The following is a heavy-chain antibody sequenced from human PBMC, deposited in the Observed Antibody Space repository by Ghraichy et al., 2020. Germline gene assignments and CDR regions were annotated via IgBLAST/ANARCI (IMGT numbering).Heavy chain of an antibody. V-gene: IGHV4-30-2*01. CDR3: AVLASNGVDV. CDR1: GGSVTSDPYS. CDR2: IYHSGTA. D-gene: IGHD3-3*01. Sequence: TLSLTCIVSGGSVTSDPYSWTWVRQPSGKGLEWIGYIYHSGTAYLNPSLKSRVAISVDRSENQFSLKVNSVSAADTAVYYCAVLASNGVDVWGQGTKVTVSS. J-gene: IGHJ6*02.